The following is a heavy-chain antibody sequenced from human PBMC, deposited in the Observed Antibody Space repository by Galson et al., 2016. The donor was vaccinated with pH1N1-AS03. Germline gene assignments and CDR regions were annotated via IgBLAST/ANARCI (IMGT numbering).Heavy chain of an antibody. V-gene: IGHV3-7*03. Sequence: SLRLSCAASGFTFWNYAIHWVRQAPGKGLEWLANINEDGSAKNYVDSVKGRFTILRDNAENSLYLQMNSLRDEDTAVYYCARDRAYNSFDYWGQGILVTVSS. J-gene: IGHJ4*02. CDR2: INEDGSAK. CDR1: GFTFWNYA. D-gene: IGHD5-24*01. CDR3: ARDRAYNSFDY.